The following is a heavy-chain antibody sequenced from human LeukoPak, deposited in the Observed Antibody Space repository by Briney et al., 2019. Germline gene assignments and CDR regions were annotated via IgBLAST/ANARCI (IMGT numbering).Heavy chain of an antibody. CDR1: GFTFSSYR. CDR3: ARGSTVTAIDY. V-gene: IGHV3-21*01. D-gene: IGHD2-21*02. CDR2: ISGSSSYI. Sequence: PGGSLRLSCAASGFTFSSYRMNWVRQAPGKGLEWFSSISGSSSYIYSAGSVKGRFTISRDNAKNSLYLQMNSLRAEDTAVYYCARGSTVTAIDYWGQGILVTVSS. J-gene: IGHJ4*02.